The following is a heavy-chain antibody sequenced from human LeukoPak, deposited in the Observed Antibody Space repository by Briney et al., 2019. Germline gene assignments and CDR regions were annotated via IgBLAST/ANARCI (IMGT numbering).Heavy chain of an antibody. Sequence: ASVKVSCKASGYTFTGYYMHWVRQAPGQGLEWMGWINPNSGGTNYAQKFQGRVTMTRDTSISTAYMELSRLRSDDTAVCYCARDRVTIFGVVFYGMDVWGQGTTVTVSS. V-gene: IGHV1-2*02. J-gene: IGHJ6*02. CDR1: GYTFTGYY. CDR3: ARDRVTIFGVVFYGMDV. CDR2: INPNSGGT. D-gene: IGHD3-3*01.